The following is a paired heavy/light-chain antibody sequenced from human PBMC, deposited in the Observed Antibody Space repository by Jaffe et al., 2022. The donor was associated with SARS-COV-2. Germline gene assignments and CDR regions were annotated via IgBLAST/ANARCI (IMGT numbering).Light chain of an antibody. CDR1: SGRSSNA. Sequence: QVVLTQSPSASASLGASVKLTCTLSSGRSSNAIAWHQQQPGKGPRYLMNVNSDGIHNKGDGIPDRFSGSSSGAARYLTISSLQSEDEADYYCQTWGTGIRVFGGGTKLTVL. J-gene: IGLJ3*02. CDR2: VNSDGIH. CDR3: QTWGTGIRV. V-gene: IGLV4-69*01.
Heavy chain of an antibody. CDR3: AKGWHSYDSSGGVDH. Sequence: EVQLLESGGGLVQPGGSLRLSCAASGFIFNNYAMSWVRQAPGKGLEWVSGIVGSGQSTYYADSVKGRFTISRDNSKNTLYLQMNSLRAEDTAVYYCAKGWHSYDSSGGVDHWGQGTLVAVSS. CDR1: GFIFNNYA. J-gene: IGHJ4*02. CDR2: IVGSGQST. V-gene: IGHV3-23*01. D-gene: IGHD3-22*01.